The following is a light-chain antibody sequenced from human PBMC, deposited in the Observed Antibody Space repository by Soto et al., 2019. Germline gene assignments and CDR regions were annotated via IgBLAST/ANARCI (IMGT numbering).Light chain of an antibody. Sequence: IMMTQSPATLSLSPGERATLSCRASQTVSNSLAWYQQKPGQAPRLLIYGASTRASGIPARFSGSGSGTEFPLTIGSLQSEDSAVYYCQQFDNWPPMYTFGQGTKLEIK. V-gene: IGKV3-15*01. CDR3: QQFDNWPPMYT. J-gene: IGKJ2*01. CDR1: QTVSNS. CDR2: GAS.